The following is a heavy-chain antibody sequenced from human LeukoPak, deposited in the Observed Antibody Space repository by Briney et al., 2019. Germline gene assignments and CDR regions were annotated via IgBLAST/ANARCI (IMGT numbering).Heavy chain of an antibody. CDR2: IYYSGST. CDR1: GGSISSSSYY. V-gene: IGHV4-39*01. D-gene: IGHD5-18*01. CDR3: ARTTINRIQLWMYYFDY. Sequence: SETLSLTCTVSGGSISSSSYYWGWIRQPPGKGLEWIGSIYYSGSTYYNPSLKSRVTTSVDTSKNQFSLKLSSVTAADTAVYYCARTTINRIQLWMYYFDYWGQGTLVTVSS. J-gene: IGHJ4*02.